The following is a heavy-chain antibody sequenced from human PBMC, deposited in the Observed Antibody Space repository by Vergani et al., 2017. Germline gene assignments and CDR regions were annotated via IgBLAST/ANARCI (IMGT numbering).Heavy chain of an antibody. CDR2: MNHSGST. V-gene: IGHV4-34*02. Sequence: QVQLQQWGAGLLKPSETLSLTCAVYGGSFSGYYWSWIRQPPGKGLEWIGEMNHSGSTNYNPSLKSRVTISVDTSKNQFSLKLSSVTAADTAVDYCARRGLNYSNYVVPRGGYMDVWGKGTTVTVSS. CDR1: GGSFSGYY. J-gene: IGHJ6*03. CDR3: ARRGLNYSNYVVPRGGYMDV. D-gene: IGHD4-11*01.